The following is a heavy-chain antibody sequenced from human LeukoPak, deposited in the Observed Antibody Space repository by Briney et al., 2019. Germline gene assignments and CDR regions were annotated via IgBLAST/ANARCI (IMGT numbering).Heavy chain of an antibody. CDR2: IRYDGSNK. Sequence: GGSLRLSCAASGFTFSSYGMHWVRQAPGKGLEWVAFIRYDGSNKYYADSVKGRFTISRDNSKNTLYLQMNSLRAEDTAVYYCAKEGRVGATTGYYFDYWGQGTLVTVSS. J-gene: IGHJ4*02. D-gene: IGHD1-26*01. V-gene: IGHV3-30*02. CDR1: GFTFSSYG. CDR3: AKEGRVGATTGYYFDY.